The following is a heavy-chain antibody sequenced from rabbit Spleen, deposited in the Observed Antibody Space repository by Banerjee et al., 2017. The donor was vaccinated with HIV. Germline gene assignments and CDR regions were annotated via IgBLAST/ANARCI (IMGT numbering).Heavy chain of an antibody. CDR2: IELGSSGFT. V-gene: IGHV1S45*01. D-gene: IGHD2-1*01. J-gene: IGHJ4*01. CDR1: GVSFSGSSY. CDR3: AREWDGNEYGL. Sequence: QEQLVGSGGGLVKPGASLTVTCIASGVSFSGSSYMCWVRQAPGKGLEWIACIELGSSGFTYFASWAKGRFTISKTSSTTVTLHMTSLTAADTATYFCAREWDGNEYGLWGPGTLVTVS.